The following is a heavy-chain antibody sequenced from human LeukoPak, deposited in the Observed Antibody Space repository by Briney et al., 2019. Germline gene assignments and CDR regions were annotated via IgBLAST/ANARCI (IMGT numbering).Heavy chain of an antibody. CDR3: AGPVGSGWYRD. CDR1: GFTFSSYS. Sequence: GGSLRLFCAASGFTFSSYSMTWVRHARGKGLEWVSSISSSRSYIYYADSVKGRFTISRDNAKNSLYLQMNSLRAEDTAVYYCAGPVGSGWYRDWGQGTLVTVSS. CDR2: ISSSRSYI. V-gene: IGHV3-21*01. D-gene: IGHD6-19*01. J-gene: IGHJ4*02.